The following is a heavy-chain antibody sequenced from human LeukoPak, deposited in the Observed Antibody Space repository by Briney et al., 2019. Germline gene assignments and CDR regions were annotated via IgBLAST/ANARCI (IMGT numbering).Heavy chain of an antibody. D-gene: IGHD3-10*01. CDR3: ARGYSGSGSYSDY. CDR2: ISSSSSYI. CDR1: GFTFGTYS. V-gene: IGHV3-21*01. J-gene: IGHJ4*02. Sequence: PGGSLRLSCAASGFTFGTYSMNWVRQAPGKGLEWVSSISSSSSYIYYADSVKGRFTISRDNAKNSLYLQMSSLRAEDTAVYYCARGYSGSGSYSDYWGQGTLVTVSS.